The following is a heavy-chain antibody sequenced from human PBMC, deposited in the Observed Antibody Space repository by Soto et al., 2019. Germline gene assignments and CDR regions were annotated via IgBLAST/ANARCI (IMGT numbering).Heavy chain of an antibody. CDR1: GFTFSNYA. D-gene: IGHD1-26*01. CDR3: AKQQMGVIRALDY. V-gene: IGHV3-23*01. CDR2: IRETGNT. J-gene: IGHJ4*02. Sequence: GGSLRLSWAASGFTFSNYAMIWIRQAPGKGLEWVSTIRETGNTYYADSVRGRFATSRDNSENTLYLQMSSLRAEDTAVYYCAKQQMGVIRALDYWGQGTLVTVSS.